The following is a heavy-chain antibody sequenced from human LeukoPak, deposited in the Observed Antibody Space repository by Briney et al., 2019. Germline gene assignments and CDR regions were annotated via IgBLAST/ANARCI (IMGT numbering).Heavy chain of an antibody. J-gene: IGHJ4*02. Sequence: GGSLRLSCAASGFTFSNYWMHWVRQAPGKGLVWVSRIHTDGSITNYADSVKGRFTISRDNAKNTLYLQMNSLRAEDTAVYYCARDRGYFYSSGYFSLDYWGQGTLVTVSS. CDR3: ARDRGYFYSSGYFSLDY. CDR1: GFTFSNYW. V-gene: IGHV3-74*01. CDR2: IHTDGSIT. D-gene: IGHD3-22*01.